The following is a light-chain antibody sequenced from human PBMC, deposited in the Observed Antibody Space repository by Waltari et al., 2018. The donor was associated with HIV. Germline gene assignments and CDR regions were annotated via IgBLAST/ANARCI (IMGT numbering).Light chain of an antibody. Sequence: SCTGTSSDVGVYNYVSWYQQFSDKAPKLTIYDVTKRPSGVPDRFSGSKSGNTASLTIRGLQAEDEADYYCCSFSGNYTSYVFGTGTKVTVL. V-gene: IGLV2-11*03. CDR3: CSFSGNYTSYV. J-gene: IGLJ1*01. CDR2: DVT. CDR1: SSDVGVYNY.